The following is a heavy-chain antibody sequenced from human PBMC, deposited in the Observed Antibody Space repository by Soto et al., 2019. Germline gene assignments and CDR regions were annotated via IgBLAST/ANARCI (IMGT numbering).Heavy chain of an antibody. J-gene: IGHJ4*02. CDR1: GFMFSNYG. CDR3: ARDIRSNYFDF. D-gene: IGHD2-21*01. Sequence: QVQLVESGGGVVQPGRSLGLSCAASGFMFSNYGMHWVRQAPGKGLEWVAVIYYDGSKKYYADSVKGRFTISRDNSKNTLWLQRNTRRAEDTAVYYCARDIRSNYFDFWGQGTLVTVSS. CDR2: IYYDGSKK. V-gene: IGHV3-33*01.